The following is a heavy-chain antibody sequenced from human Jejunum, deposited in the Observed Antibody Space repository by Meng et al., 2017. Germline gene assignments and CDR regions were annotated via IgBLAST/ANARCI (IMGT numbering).Heavy chain of an antibody. CDR3: AKDPTYYDDSTDYFSPSWFDP. Sequence: GPLRLSCEASGFPFSHYAMSWLRQAPGKGLEWVSGLSGSGRTTYYADSVKGRFTVSRDNSKNTLYLQMNSLRPEDTAIYYCAKDPTYYDDSTDYFSPSWFDPWGQGTLVTVSS. D-gene: IGHD3-22*01. V-gene: IGHV3-23*01. CDR1: GFPFSHYA. J-gene: IGHJ5*02. CDR2: LSGSGRTT.